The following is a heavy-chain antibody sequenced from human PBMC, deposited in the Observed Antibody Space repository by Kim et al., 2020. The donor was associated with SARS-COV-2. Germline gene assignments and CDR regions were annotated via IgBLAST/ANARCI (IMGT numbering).Heavy chain of an antibody. V-gene: IGHV7-4-1*02. CDR1: GYTFTSYA. D-gene: IGHD6-19*01. CDR3: ARDPAGLGSVDSSGWYGMDV. J-gene: IGHJ6*02. CDR2: INTNTGNP. Sequence: ASVKVSCKASGYTFTSYAMNWVRQAPGQGLEWMGWINTNTGNPTYAQGFTGRFVFSLDTSVSTAYLQISSLKAEDTAVYYCARDPAGLGSVDSSGWYGMDVWGQGTTVTVSS.